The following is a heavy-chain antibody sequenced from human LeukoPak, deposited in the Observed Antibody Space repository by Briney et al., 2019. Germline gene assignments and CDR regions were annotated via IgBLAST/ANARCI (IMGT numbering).Heavy chain of an antibody. Sequence: RPGGSLRLSCAASGFTFSSYAMSWVRQAPGKGLEWVANIKQDGSEKYYVDSVKGRFTISRDNAKNSLYLQMNSLRAEDTAVYYCARDEVGAFFVDYWGQGTLVTVSS. J-gene: IGHJ4*02. CDR1: GFTFSSYA. CDR2: IKQDGSEK. D-gene: IGHD1-26*01. CDR3: ARDEVGAFFVDY. V-gene: IGHV3-7*01.